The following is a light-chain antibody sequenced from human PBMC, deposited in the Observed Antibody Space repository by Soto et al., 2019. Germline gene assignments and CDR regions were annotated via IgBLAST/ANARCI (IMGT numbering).Light chain of an antibody. Sequence: DIQMTQSPSSLSASVGDRVTITCQASHHISDYLNWYQQRPGKAPKLLIYDASNLQTGVPIRFRGSGSGTHFTLTISSLQPEDAETYYCLQYDSVPRLFGGGTNVEI. CDR1: HHISDY. V-gene: IGKV1-33*01. J-gene: IGKJ4*01. CDR2: DAS. CDR3: LQYDSVPRL.